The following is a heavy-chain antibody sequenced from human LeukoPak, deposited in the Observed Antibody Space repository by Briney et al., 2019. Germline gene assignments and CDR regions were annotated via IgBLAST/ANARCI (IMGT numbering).Heavy chain of an antibody. Sequence: GASVKVSCKASGGTFSSYAISWVRQAPGQGLEWMGGIIPIFGTANYAQKFQGRVTITTDESTSTAYMELSSLRSEDTAVYYCARRYYDSSGYYYYYMDVWGKGTTVTVSS. CDR2: IIPIFGTA. CDR3: ARRYYDSSGYYYYYMDV. V-gene: IGHV1-69*05. D-gene: IGHD3-22*01. J-gene: IGHJ6*03. CDR1: GGTFSSYA.